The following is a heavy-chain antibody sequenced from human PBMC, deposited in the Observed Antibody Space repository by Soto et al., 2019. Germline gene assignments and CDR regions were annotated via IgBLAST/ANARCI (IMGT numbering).Heavy chain of an antibody. CDR1: GGSISSGGYY. D-gene: IGHD2-8*02. V-gene: IGHV4-31*03. Sequence: SETLSLTCTGSGGSISSGGYYWNWIRQPPGKGLEWIGYIYYSGSTYYNPSLKSRVTISVDTSKNQFSLKLTSVTAADTAVYYCSRDKITGLFDDWGQGTLVPVS. J-gene: IGHJ4*02. CDR3: SRDKITGLFDD. CDR2: IYYSGST.